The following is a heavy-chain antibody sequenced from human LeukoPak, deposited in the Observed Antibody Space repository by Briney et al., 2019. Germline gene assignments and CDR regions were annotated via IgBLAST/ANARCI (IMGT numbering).Heavy chain of an antibody. J-gene: IGHJ6*03. CDR3: ARDHRFLNYMDV. CDR1: GGSLSSGSYY. V-gene: IGHV4-61*02. D-gene: IGHD3-3*01. Sequence: PSQTLSLTCTVSGGSLSSGSYYWSWIRQPAGKGLEWIGRIYTSGSTNYNPSLKSRVTISVDTSKNQFSLKLSSVTAADTAVYYCARDHRFLNYMDVWGKGTTVTVSS. CDR2: IYTSGST.